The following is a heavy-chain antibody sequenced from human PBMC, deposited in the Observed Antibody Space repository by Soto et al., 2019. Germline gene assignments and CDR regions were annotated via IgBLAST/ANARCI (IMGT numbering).Heavy chain of an antibody. Sequence: SETLSLTCTVSGGSISSGGYYWSWIRQHPGKGLEWIGYIYYSRSTYYNPSLKSRVTISVDTSKNQFSLKLSSLTAADTAVYYCARVGILEWLLSHYYYYMDVWGKGTTVTVSS. CDR3: ARVGILEWLLSHYYYYMDV. CDR2: IYYSRST. CDR1: GGSISSGGYY. J-gene: IGHJ6*03. D-gene: IGHD3-3*01. V-gene: IGHV4-31*03.